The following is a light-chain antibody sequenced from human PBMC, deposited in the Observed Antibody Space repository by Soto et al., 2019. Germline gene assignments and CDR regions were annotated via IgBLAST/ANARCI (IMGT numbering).Light chain of an antibody. J-gene: IGLJ1*01. CDR1: TSDVGSYYL. Sequence: QSALTQPASVSGSPGQSITISCSGPTSDVGSYYLVSWYQQHPGKAPKLIIYDGSKRPSGVSNRFSGSKSGNPASLTISGLQAEDEADYYCCSYAGRTTPYVFGTGTKLTVL. CDR3: CSYAGRTTPYV. CDR2: DGS. V-gene: IGLV2-23*01.